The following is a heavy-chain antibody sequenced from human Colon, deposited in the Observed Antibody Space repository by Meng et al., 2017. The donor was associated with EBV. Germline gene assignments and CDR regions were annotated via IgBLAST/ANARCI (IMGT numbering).Heavy chain of an antibody. V-gene: IGHV4-30-4*01. D-gene: IGHD5-12*01. CDR2: IYYSGST. J-gene: IGHJ4*02. CDR1: GGSISSGDYY. CDR3: ARDRGGLGAFDY. Sequence: QVRLQESGPGLGKPSQTLSLTCTVSGGSISSGDYYWSWIRQPPGKGLEWIGYIYYSGSTYYNPSLKSRVTISVDTSKNQFSLKLSSVTAADTAVYYCARDRGGLGAFDYWGQGTLVTVSS.